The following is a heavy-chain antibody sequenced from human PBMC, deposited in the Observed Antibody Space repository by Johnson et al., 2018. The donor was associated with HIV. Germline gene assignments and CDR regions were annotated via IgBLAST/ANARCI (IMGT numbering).Heavy chain of an antibody. Sequence: EVQLVESGGGVVQPGGSLRLSCAASGFTVSSNYMSWVRQAPGKGLEWVSVIYSGGSTYYADSVKGRFTISRDNSKDTLYLQMNRLRAEDTAVYYCARDAPNFFHSSGVRDDAFDIWGPGTMVTVSS. J-gene: IGHJ3*02. CDR2: IYSGGST. CDR1: GFTVSSNY. D-gene: IGHD3-22*01. CDR3: ARDAPNFFHSSGVRDDAFDI. V-gene: IGHV3-66*01.